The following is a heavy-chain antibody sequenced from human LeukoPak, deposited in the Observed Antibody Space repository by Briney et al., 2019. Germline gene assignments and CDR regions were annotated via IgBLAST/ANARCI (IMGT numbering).Heavy chain of an antibody. Sequence: SETLSLTCAVYGGSFSGYYWSWIRQPPGKGLEWIGEINHSGSTNYNPSLKSRVTISVDKSKNQFSLKLSSVTAADTAVYYCARERGYSSGWYQVYWGQGTLVTVSS. J-gene: IGHJ4*02. CDR1: GGSFSGYY. D-gene: IGHD6-19*01. CDR3: ARERGYSSGWYQVY. CDR2: INHSGST. V-gene: IGHV4-34*01.